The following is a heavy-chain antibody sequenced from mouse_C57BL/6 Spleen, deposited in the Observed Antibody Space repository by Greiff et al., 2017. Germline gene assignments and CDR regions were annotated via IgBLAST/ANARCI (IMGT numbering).Heavy chain of an antibody. J-gene: IGHJ1*03. CDR1: GYSITSGYD. D-gene: IGHD2-3*01. V-gene: IGHV3-1*01. Sequence: EVKLQESGPGMVKPSQSLSLTCTVTGYSITSGYDWHWIRHFPGNKLEWMGYIRYSGSTNYNPSLKSRISITHDTAKNHFFLKLNSVTTEDTATYYCARVPIYDGYYEGDWYFDVWGTGTTVTVSS. CDR3: ARVPIYDGYYEGDWYFDV. CDR2: IRYSGST.